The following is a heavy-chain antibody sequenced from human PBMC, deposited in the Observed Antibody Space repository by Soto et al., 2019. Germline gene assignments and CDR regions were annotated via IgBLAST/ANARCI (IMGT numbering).Heavy chain of an antibody. CDR3: ARSTGSGFRPGTHRCSWFDP. J-gene: IGHJ5*02. Sequence: QVQLVQSGAEVKQPGSSVKVSCQASGVTFSSFAISWVRQAPGQGLEWMGGIIPIFRTPNYAQNFQGRVTITADESTSSVYMERSRLRSEDTALYYCARSTGSGFRPGTHRCSWFDPWGQGTLVTVSS. V-gene: IGHV1-69*01. D-gene: IGHD5-12*01. CDR2: IIPIFRTP. CDR1: GVTFSSFA.